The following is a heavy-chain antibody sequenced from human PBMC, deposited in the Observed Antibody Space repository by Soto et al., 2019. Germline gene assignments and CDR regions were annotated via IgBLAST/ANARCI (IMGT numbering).Heavy chain of an antibody. CDR2: ISAYNGNT. J-gene: IGHJ6*02. Sequence: ASVKVSCKVSGYTFTSYGISWVRQAPGQGLEWMGWISAYNGNTNYAQKLQGRVTMTTDTSTSTAYMELRSLRSDDTAVYYCARAIGYSSGEGYYYYGMDVWGQGTTVTVSS. CDR3: ARAIGYSSGEGYYYYGMDV. CDR1: GYTFTSYG. V-gene: IGHV1-18*01. D-gene: IGHD6-25*01.